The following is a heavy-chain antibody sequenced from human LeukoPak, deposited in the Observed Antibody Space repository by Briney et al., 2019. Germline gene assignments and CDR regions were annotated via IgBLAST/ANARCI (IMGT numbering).Heavy chain of an antibody. J-gene: IGHJ4*02. V-gene: IGHV4-34*01. CDR2: INHSGST. Sequence: SETLSLTCAVYGGSFSGYYWSWIRQPPGKGLEWIGEINHSGSTNYNPSLKSRVTISVDTSKNQFSLKLSSVTAADTAVYYCARHEEDGSGSHFGYWGQGTLVTVSS. CDR3: ARHEEDGSGSHFGY. CDR1: GGSFSGYY. D-gene: IGHD3-10*01.